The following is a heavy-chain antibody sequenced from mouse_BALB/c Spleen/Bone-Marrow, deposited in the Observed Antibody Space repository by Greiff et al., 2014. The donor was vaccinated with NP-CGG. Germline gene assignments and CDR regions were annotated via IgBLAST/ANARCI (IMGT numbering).Heavy chain of an antibody. J-gene: IGHJ4*01. CDR2: INSNGGST. Sequence: PGGGLVKLGGSLKLSCAASGFTFSSHYMSWVRQTPEKRLELVAAINSNGGSTYYPDTVKGRFTISRDNAKNTLYLQMSSLKSEDTALYYCARLGNDDAMDYWGQGTSVTVSS. V-gene: IGHV5-6-2*01. CDR3: ARLGNDDAMDY. CDR1: GFTFSSHY. D-gene: IGHD2-12*01.